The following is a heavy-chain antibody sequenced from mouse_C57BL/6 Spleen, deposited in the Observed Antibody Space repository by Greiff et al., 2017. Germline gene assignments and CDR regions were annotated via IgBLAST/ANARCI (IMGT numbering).Heavy chain of an antibody. V-gene: IGHV1-82*01. CDR1: GYAFSSSW. J-gene: IGHJ1*03. CDR3: ATITTVVADWYFDV. D-gene: IGHD1-1*01. CDR2: IYPGDGDT. Sequence: VQRVESGPELVKPGASVKISCKASGYAFSSSWMNWVKQRPGKGLEWIGRIYPGDGDTNYNGKFKGKATLTADKSSSTAYMQLSSLASEDSAVYFCATITTVVADWYFDVWGTGTTVTVSS.